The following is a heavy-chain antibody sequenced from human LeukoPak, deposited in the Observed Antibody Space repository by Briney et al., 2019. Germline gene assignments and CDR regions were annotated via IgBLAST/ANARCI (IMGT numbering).Heavy chain of an antibody. V-gene: IGHV1-18*01. J-gene: IGHJ4*02. D-gene: IGHD6-19*01. CDR3: ARDRTAVAEYFDY. Sequence: KLQGRVTMTTDTSTSTAYMELRSLRSDDTAVYYCARDRTAVAEYFDYWGRGTLVTVSS.